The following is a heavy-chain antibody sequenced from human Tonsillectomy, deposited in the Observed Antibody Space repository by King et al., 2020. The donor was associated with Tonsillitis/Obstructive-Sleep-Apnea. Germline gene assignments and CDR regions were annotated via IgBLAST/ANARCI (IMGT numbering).Heavy chain of an antibody. V-gene: IGHV1-46*01. Sequence: QLGQCGAEVKKPGASVKVSSKASGYTITSYYMHWVRQAPGQRLEWMGIINPSGGSTSDAQKFQGRVTMTRDTSPSTVYMELSSLRSEVTAVYYCARNPHYYASSGYYYYSYYFDYWGQGTLVTVSS. D-gene: IGHD3-22*01. J-gene: IGHJ4*02. CDR2: INPSGGST. CDR1: GYTITSYY. CDR3: ARNPHYYASSGYYYYSYYFDY.